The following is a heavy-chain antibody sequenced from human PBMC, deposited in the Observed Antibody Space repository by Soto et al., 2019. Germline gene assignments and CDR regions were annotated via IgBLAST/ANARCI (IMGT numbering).Heavy chain of an antibody. CDR2: ISAGAVAT. J-gene: IGHJ4*02. CDR3: AGSWTIFVGDRRGFGD. CDR1: GFTFSSYA. Sequence: EVQLLESGGGLVQPGGSLRLCCAASGFTFSSYAMSWVRQAPARGLEWVSAISAGAVATNYADSVKGRFTISRDNSKNTLYLQMTSLADEDSAMDYCAGSWTIFVGDRRGFGDCGQGTLGSVSS. D-gene: IGHD3-3*01. V-gene: IGHV3-23*01.